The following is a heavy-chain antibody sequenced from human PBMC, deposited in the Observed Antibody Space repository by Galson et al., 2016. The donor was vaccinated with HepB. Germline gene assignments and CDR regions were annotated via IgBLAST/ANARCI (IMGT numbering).Heavy chain of an antibody. CDR1: GFTFDDYT. J-gene: IGHJ4*02. CDR2: VSWDATTI. Sequence: SLRLSCAASGFTFDDYTMHWVRQAPGKGLEWVSLVSWDATTIYYADSVKGRFTISRDNSKNSLYLQMNRLTSEDTALYYCAREITIWGNGFQYWGQGTLVTVSS. V-gene: IGHV3-43*01. CDR3: AREITIWGNGFQY. D-gene: IGHD4-23*01.